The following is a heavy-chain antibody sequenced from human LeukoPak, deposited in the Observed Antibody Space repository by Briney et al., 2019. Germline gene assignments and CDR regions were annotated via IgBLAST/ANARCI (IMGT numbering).Heavy chain of an antibody. V-gene: IGHV3-11*04. CDR2: ISSSGTSV. J-gene: IGHJ4*02. CDR1: GFTFSDYN. CDR3: VRERLYDFWSGFYPIDY. Sequence: PGGSLRLSCAASGFTFSDYNTNWIRQAPGKELEWVSYISSSGTSVQYADSVKGRFTISRDNAKNSLYLQMNSLRAEDTAVYYCVRERLYDFWSGFYPIDYWGQGTLVTVSS. D-gene: IGHD3-3*01.